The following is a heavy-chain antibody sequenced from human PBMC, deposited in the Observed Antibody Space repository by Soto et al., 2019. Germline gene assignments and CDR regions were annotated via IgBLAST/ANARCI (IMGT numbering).Heavy chain of an antibody. CDR1: GDTFTSYD. D-gene: IGHD2-15*01. CDR3: ARALGYCSGGSCYPYYYYGMDV. J-gene: IGHJ6*02. CDR2: MNPNSGNT. V-gene: IGHV1-8*01. Sequence: QVQLVQSGAEVKKPGASVKVSGQASGDTFTSYDINWVRQATGQGLEWMGWMNPNSGNTGYAQKFQGRVTMTRNTSISTAYMELSSLRSEDTDVYYCARALGYCSGGSCYPYYYYGMDVGGHGTTVTVSS.